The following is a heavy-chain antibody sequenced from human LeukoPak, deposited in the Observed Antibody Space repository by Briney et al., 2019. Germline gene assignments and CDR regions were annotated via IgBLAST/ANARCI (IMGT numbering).Heavy chain of an antibody. CDR3: ARGRRQWRFDY. D-gene: IGHD6-19*01. Sequence: PSETLSLTCAVSGGSFSGYYWSWIRQPPGKGLEWIGEINHSGSTNYNPSLKSRVTISVDTSKNQFSLKLSSVTAADTAVYYCARGRRQWRFDYWGQGTLVTISS. V-gene: IGHV4-34*01. CDR2: INHSGST. J-gene: IGHJ4*02. CDR1: GGSFSGYY.